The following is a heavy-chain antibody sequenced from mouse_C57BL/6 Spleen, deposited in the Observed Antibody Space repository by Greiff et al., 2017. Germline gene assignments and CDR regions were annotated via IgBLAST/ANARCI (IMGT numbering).Heavy chain of an antibody. J-gene: IGHJ1*03. CDR2: IWTGGGT. V-gene: IGHV2-9-1*01. D-gene: IGHD1-1*01. CDR3: ARSRGSSYGYFDV. Sequence: VKVVESGPGLVAPSQSLSITCTVSGFSLTSYAISWVRQPPGKGLEWLGVIWTGGGTNYNSALKSRLSISKDNSKSQVFLKMNSLQTDDTARYYCARSRGSSYGYFDVWGTGTTVTVSS. CDR1: GFSLTSYA.